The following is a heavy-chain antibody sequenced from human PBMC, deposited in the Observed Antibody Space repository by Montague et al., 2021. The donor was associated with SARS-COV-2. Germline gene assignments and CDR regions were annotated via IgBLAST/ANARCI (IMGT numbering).Heavy chain of an antibody. V-gene: IGHV4-39*07. CDR3: ARDQWQQLAPGVYYYYGMDV. D-gene: IGHD6-13*01. CDR2: IYYSGST. Sequence: SETLSLTCTVSGGSISSSSYYWGWIRQPPGKGLEWIGSIYYSGSTYYNPSLKSRVTISVDTSKNQFSLKLSSVTAADTAVYYCARDQWQQLAPGVYYYYGMDVWGQGTTVIVSS. J-gene: IGHJ6*02. CDR1: GGSISSSSYY.